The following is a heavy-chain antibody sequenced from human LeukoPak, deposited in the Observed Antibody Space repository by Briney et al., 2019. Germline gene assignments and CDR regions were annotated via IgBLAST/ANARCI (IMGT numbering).Heavy chain of an antibody. Sequence: KSGGSLRLSCAASGFTFSSYSMNRVRQAPGKGLEWVSSISSSSSYIYYADSVKGRFTISRDNAKNSLYLQMNSLRAEDTAVYYCARDLRDWNSSSWYLSGAFDIWGQGTMVTVSS. CDR2: ISSSSSYI. CDR1: GFTFSSYS. D-gene: IGHD6-13*01. CDR3: ARDLRDWNSSSWYLSGAFDI. J-gene: IGHJ3*02. V-gene: IGHV3-21*01.